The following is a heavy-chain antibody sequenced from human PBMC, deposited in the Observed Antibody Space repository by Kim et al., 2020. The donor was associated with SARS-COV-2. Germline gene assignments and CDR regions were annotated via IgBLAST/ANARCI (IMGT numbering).Heavy chain of an antibody. CDR2: IYTSGST. J-gene: IGHJ5*02. V-gene: IGHV4-4*07. D-gene: IGHD3-10*01. CDR1: GGSISSYY. Sequence: SETLSLTCTVSGGSISSYYWSWIRQPAGKGLEWIGRIYTSGSTNYNPSLKSRVTMSVDTSKNQFSLKLSSVTAADTAVYYCARAYYYNSGNYKGWFDPWGQGPLVTVSS. CDR3: ARAYYYNSGNYKGWFDP.